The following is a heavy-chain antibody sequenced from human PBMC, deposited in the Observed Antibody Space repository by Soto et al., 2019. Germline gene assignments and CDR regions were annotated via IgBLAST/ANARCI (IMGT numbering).Heavy chain of an antibody. CDR1: GFTFSSYA. Sequence: GGSLRLSCAASGFTFSSYAMHWVRQAPGKGLEWVAVISYDGSNKYYADSVKGRFTISRDNSKNTLYLQMNSLRAEDTAVYYCAREITRPIQLWLGDAFDIWGQGTMVTVSS. CDR2: ISYDGSNK. CDR3: AREITRPIQLWLGDAFDI. D-gene: IGHD5-18*01. J-gene: IGHJ3*02. V-gene: IGHV3-30-3*01.